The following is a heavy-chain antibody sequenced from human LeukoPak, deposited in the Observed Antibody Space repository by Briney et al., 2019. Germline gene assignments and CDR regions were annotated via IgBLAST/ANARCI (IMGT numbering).Heavy chain of an antibody. CDR2: ISSSSSYI. CDR1: GFTFSSYS. D-gene: IGHD2-2*01. Sequence: GGSLRLSCAASGFTFSSYSMNWVRQAPGKGLEWVSSISSSSSYIYYADSVKGRFTISRDNAKNSLYLQMNSLRAEDTAVYYCARAPLVGFPGAFDIWGQGTMVTVSS. CDR3: ARAPLVGFPGAFDI. V-gene: IGHV3-21*01. J-gene: IGHJ3*02.